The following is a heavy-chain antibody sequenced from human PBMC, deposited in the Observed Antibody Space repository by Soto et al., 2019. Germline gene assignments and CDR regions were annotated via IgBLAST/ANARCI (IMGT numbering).Heavy chain of an antibody. D-gene: IGHD1-7*01. J-gene: IGHJ4*02. CDR1: GFTFSSYG. CDR2: IWYDGSNK. Sequence: QVQLVESGGGVVQPGRSLRLSCAASGFTFSSYGMHWVRQAPGKGLEWVAVIWYDGSNKYYADSVKGRFTISRDNSKNTLYLQMNSLRAEDTAVYYCARGYNWNYVARVDYWGQGTLVTVSS. V-gene: IGHV3-33*01. CDR3: ARGYNWNYVARVDY.